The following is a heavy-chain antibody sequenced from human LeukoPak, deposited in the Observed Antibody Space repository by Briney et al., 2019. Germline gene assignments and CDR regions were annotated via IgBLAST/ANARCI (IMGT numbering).Heavy chain of an antibody. Sequence: ASETLSLTCTVSGGSISSYYWSWIRQPAGKGLEWIGRIYTSGSTNYNPSRKSRVTMSVDTSKNQFSLKLSSVTAADTAVYYCAMGPMIVPAARAYYYYYMDVWGKGTTVTVSS. V-gene: IGHV4-4*07. CDR1: GGSISSYY. D-gene: IGHD2-2*01. CDR2: IYTSGST. CDR3: AMGPMIVPAARAYYYYYMDV. J-gene: IGHJ6*03.